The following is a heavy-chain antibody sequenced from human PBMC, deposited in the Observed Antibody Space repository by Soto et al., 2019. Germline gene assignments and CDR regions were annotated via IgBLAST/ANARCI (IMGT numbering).Heavy chain of an antibody. J-gene: IGHJ1*01. Sequence: GGSLRLSCAASGFTFSSYAMSWVRQAPGKGLEWVSAISGSGGSTYYADSVKGRFTISRDNSKNMLYLQMNSLRAEDTAVYYCAQDRGEWLAPYFQHWGQGTLVTVSS. V-gene: IGHV3-23*01. CDR1: GFTFSSYA. D-gene: IGHD6-19*01. CDR3: AQDRGEWLAPYFQH. CDR2: ISGSGGST.